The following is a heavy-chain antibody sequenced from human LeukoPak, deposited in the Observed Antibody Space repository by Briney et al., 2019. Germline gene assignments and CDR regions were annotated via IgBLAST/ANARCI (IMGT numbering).Heavy chain of an antibody. CDR1: GFTFSFYG. CDR3: AKTSDQLLYSKFDF. J-gene: IGHJ4*02. CDR2: IQYDGSYK. D-gene: IGHD2/OR15-2a*01. V-gene: IGHV3-30*02. Sequence: GESLRLFXVTSGFTFSFYGMHWVRQAPGKGLEWVAFIQYDGSYKFYADSVQGRFSISRDNSKNTLFLQMNSLRAEDTALYYCAKTSDQLLYSKFDFWGQGTLVTVSS.